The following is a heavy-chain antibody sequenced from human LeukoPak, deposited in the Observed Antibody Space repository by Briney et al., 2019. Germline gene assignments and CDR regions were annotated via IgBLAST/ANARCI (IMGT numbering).Heavy chain of an antibody. CDR2: ISGSGGST. Sequence: PGGSLRLSCAASGFTFSSYAKSWVRQAPGKGLEWVSAISGSGGSTYYADSVKGRFTISRDNSKNTLYLQMNSLRAEDTAVYYCAKSVYYDFWRGWVDYWGQGTLVTVSS. V-gene: IGHV3-23*01. D-gene: IGHD3-3*01. CDR3: AKSVYYDFWRGWVDY. J-gene: IGHJ4*02. CDR1: GFTFSSYA.